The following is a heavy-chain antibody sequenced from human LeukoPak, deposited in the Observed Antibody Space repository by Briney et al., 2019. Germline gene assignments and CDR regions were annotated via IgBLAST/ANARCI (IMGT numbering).Heavy chain of an antibody. Sequence: SETLSLTCTVSGGSISSGDYYWSWIRQPPGKGLEWIGYIYHSGSTYYNPSLKSRVTISVDRSKNQFSLKLSSVTAADTAVYYCARGVTPNSYYYGMDVWGQGTTVTVSS. CDR2: IYHSGST. J-gene: IGHJ6*02. V-gene: IGHV4-30-2*01. CDR3: ARGVTPNSYYYGMDV. CDR1: GGSISSGDYY. D-gene: IGHD5-18*01.